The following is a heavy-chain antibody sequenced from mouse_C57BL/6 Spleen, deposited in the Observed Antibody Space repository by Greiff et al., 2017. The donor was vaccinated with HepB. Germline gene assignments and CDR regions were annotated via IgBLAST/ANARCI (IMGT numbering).Heavy chain of an antibody. D-gene: IGHD1-1*01. Sequence: EVKVEESGGGLVQPGGSMKLSCAASGFTFSDAWMDWVRQSPEKGLEWVAEIRNKANNHATYYAESVKGRFTISRDDSKSSVYLQMNSLRAEDTGIYYCTIITTVVDYFDYWGQGTTLTVSS. V-gene: IGHV6-6*01. CDR2: IRNKANNHAT. CDR1: GFTFSDAW. CDR3: TIITTVVDYFDY. J-gene: IGHJ2*01.